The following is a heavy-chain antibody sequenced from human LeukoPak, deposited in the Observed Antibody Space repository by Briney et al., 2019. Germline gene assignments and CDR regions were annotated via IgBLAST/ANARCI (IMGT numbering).Heavy chain of an antibody. V-gene: IGHV3-23*01. Sequence: GWSLRLSCAASGFTFSSYGMSWVRQAPGKGLEWVSAISGSGGSTYYADSVKGRFTISRDNSKNTLYLQMNSLRAADTAVYYCAKARYYGSGNDAFDIWGQGTMVTVSS. CDR3: AKARYYGSGNDAFDI. D-gene: IGHD3-10*01. CDR1: GFTFSSYG. J-gene: IGHJ3*02. CDR2: ISGSGGST.